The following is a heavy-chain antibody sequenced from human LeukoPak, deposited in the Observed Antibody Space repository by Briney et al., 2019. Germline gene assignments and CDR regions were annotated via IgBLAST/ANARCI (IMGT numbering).Heavy chain of an antibody. Sequence: ASVKVSCKASGYTFTSYGISWVRQAPGQGLEWMGWISAYNGNTNYAQKLQGRVTMTTDTSTSTAYMELRSLRSDDTAVYYCARGGKLLWFGGLLDYWGQGTLVTVSS. CDR1: GYTFTSYG. V-gene: IGHV1-18*01. CDR2: ISAYNGNT. D-gene: IGHD3-10*01. J-gene: IGHJ4*02. CDR3: ARGGKLLWFGGLLDY.